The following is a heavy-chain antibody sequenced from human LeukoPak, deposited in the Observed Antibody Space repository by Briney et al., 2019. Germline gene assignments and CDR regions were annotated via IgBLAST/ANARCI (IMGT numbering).Heavy chain of an antibody. CDR1: GYTFPRYG. CDR3: ARERIANGRDFDY. D-gene: IGHD6-6*01. J-gene: IGHJ4*02. Sequence: GASVMVSCKTSGYTFPRYGITWFRQAPGQGLEWMGWISTYNGDTNYAQKFQGRLTIIKDTSASTAYMELRSLSSDDTAIYYCARERIANGRDFDYWGQGTLVTVSS. CDR2: ISTYNGDT. V-gene: IGHV1-18*01.